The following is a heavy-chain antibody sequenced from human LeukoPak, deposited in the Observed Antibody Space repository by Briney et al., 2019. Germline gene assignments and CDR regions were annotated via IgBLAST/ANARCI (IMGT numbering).Heavy chain of an antibody. Sequence: GGSLRLSCAASGFTFDDYGMSWVRQAPGKGLEWVSGINWNGGSTGYADSLKGRFTISRDNAKNSLYLQMNSLRAEDTALYYCARLPYRGYSYGLLDYWGQGTLVTVSS. CDR3: ARLPYRGYSYGLLDY. CDR2: INWNGGST. J-gene: IGHJ4*02. D-gene: IGHD5-18*01. CDR1: GFTFDDYG. V-gene: IGHV3-20*04.